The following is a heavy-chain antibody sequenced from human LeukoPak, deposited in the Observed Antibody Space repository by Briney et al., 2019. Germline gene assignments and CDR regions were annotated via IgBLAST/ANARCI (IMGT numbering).Heavy chain of an antibody. V-gene: IGHV3-23*01. D-gene: IGHD6-13*01. CDR1: GFTFSSYG. CDR3: AKDSIAAAGMGLGDY. Sequence: GGSLRLSCAASGFTFSSYGMSWVRQAPGKGLEWVSAISGSGGSTYYADSVKGRFTISRDNSKNTLYLQMNSLRAEDTAVYYCAKDSIAAAGMGLGDYWGQGTLVTVSS. J-gene: IGHJ4*02. CDR2: ISGSGGST.